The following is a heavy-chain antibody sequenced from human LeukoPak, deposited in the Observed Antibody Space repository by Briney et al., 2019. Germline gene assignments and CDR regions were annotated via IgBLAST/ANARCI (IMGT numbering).Heavy chain of an antibody. J-gene: IGHJ4*02. V-gene: IGHV3-30*18. CDR3: AKYESNGWSYFDY. Sequence: GRSLRLSCAASGFTFSTYGMHWVRQAPGKGLEWVTGISYDGSHKYYADSVKGRFTISRDNSKNTLYLQMNSMRAEDTAVYYCAKYESNGWSYFDYWGQGTLVTVSS. D-gene: IGHD6-19*01. CDR1: GFTFSTYG. CDR2: ISYDGSHK.